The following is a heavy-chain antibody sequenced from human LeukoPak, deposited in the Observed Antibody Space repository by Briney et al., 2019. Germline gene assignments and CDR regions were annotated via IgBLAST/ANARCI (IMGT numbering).Heavy chain of an antibody. CDR3: ARESGDAFDI. V-gene: IGHV3-21*01. CDR2: IGSSSSYI. J-gene: IGHJ3*02. CDR1: GFTFGSYS. D-gene: IGHD1-26*01. Sequence: PGGSLRLSCAASGFTFGSYSMNWVRQAPGKGLEWVSSIGSSSSYIYYADSVKGRFTISRDNAKNSLYLQMNSLRAEDTAVYYCARESGDAFDIWGQGTMVTVSS.